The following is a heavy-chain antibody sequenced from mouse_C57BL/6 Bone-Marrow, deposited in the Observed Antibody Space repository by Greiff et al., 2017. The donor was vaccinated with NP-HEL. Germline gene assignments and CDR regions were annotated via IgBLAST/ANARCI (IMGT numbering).Heavy chain of an antibody. CDR3: ARNLSWYAMDY. Sequence: QVQLQQSGPGLVQPSQSLSITCTVSGFSLTSYGVHWVRQSPGKGLEWLGVIWSGGSTDYNAAFISRLSISKDNSKSQVFFKMNSLQADDTAIYYCARNLSWYAMDYWGQGTSVPVSS. D-gene: IGHD2-3*01. CDR1: GFSLTSYG. CDR2: IWSGGST. V-gene: IGHV2-2*01. J-gene: IGHJ4*01.